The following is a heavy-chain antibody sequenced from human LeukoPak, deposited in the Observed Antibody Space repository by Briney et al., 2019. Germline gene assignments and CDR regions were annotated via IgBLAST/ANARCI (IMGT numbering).Heavy chain of an antibody. CDR3: ARGLPGRFGELTNDY. CDR2: IIPILGIA. D-gene: IGHD3-10*01. CDR1: GGTFSSYA. J-gene: IGHJ4*02. V-gene: IGHV1-69*04. Sequence: SVKVSCKASGGTFSSYAISWVRQAPGQGLEWMGRIIPILGIANYAQKFQGRVTITADKSTSTAYMELSSLRSENTAVYYCARGLPGRFGELTNDYWGQGTLVTVSS.